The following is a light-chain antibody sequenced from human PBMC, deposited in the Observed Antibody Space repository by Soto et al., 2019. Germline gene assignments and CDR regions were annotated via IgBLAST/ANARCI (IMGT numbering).Light chain of an antibody. CDR1: QDINIW. CDR3: QQYSSDSNT. Sequence: DLQMTQSPSTLSASVGDRVTITCRASQDINIWLAWYQQKPGKAPKLLIYKASTLERGVPSRFIGSGSGTDFTLAISSLQPDDFATYYCQQYSSDSNTFGQGTRLDNK. CDR2: KAS. V-gene: IGKV1-5*03. J-gene: IGKJ2*01.